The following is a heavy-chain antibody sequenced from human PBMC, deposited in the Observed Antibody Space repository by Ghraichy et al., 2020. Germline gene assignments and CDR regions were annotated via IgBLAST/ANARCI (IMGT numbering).Heavy chain of an antibody. CDR3: ARARPHMAGVFAAGTYRTYYYYGMDV. CDR1: GDSVSSNSAA. CDR2: TYYRSKWYN. D-gene: IGHD6-13*01. Sequence: SQTLSLTCAISGDSVSSNSAAWNWIRQSPSRGLEWLVRTYYRSKWYNDYAVSVKSRITINPDTSKNQFSLQPNSVTPEDTAVYYCARARPHMAGVFAAGTYRTYYYYGMDVWGQGTTVTVSS. V-gene: IGHV6-1*01. J-gene: IGHJ6*02.